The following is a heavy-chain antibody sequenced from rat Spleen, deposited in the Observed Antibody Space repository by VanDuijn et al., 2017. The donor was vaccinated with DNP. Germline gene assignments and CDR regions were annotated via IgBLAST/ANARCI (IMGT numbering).Heavy chain of an antibody. Sequence: EVQLVESGGGLVQPGRSLKLSCAASGFTFSDYAMAWVRQAPKKGLEWVATISYEGSRTYYRDSVKGRFTVSRDNAKSTLYLQMDSLRSEDTATYYCARADYGSFGALDPWGQGTSVTVSS. CDR2: ISYEGSRT. CDR1: GFTFSDYA. J-gene: IGHJ4*01. V-gene: IGHV5-17*01. CDR3: ARADYGSFGALDP. D-gene: IGHD1-3*01.